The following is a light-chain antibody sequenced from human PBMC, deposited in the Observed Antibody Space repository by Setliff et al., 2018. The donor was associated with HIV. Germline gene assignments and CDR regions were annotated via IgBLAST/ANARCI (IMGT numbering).Light chain of an antibody. J-gene: IGLJ1*01. V-gene: IGLV2-14*01. CDR3: CSYTTSSTVV. Sequence: QSALTQPRSVSGSPGQSVTFSCTGSSSDVGAYNYVSWYQQHPGKAPKLMIYEVSNRPSGVSNRFSGSKSGNTASLTISGLQAEDEADYYCCSYTTSSTVVFGTGTKVTVL. CDR2: EVS. CDR1: SSDVGAYNY.